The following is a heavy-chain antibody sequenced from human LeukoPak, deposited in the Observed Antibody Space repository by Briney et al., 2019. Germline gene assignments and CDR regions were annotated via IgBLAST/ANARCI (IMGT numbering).Heavy chain of an antibody. CDR3: ARTLVVPAAIPYYYYYYMDV. D-gene: IGHD2-2*01. CDR2: IYYSGST. J-gene: IGHJ6*03. Sequence: KPSETLSLTCTVSGGSISSSSYYWGWIRQPPGKGLEWIGSIYYSGSTYYTPSLKSRVTISVDTSKNQFSLKLSSVTAADTAVYYCARTLVVPAAIPYYYYYYMDVWGKGTTVTVSS. V-gene: IGHV4-39*01. CDR1: GGSISSSSYY.